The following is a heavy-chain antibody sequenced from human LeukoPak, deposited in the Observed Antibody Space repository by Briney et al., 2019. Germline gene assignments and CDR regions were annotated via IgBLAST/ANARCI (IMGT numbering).Heavy chain of an antibody. CDR3: ARNYYDSSGYYAIDY. V-gene: IGHV4-59*08. Sequence: PSETLSPTCTVSGGSISSYYWSWIRQPPGKGLEWIGYIYYSGSTNYNPSLKSRVTISVDTSKNQFSLKLSSVTAADTAVYYCARNYYDSSGYYAIDYWGQGTLVTVSS. CDR1: GGSISSYY. CDR2: IYYSGST. D-gene: IGHD3-22*01. J-gene: IGHJ4*02.